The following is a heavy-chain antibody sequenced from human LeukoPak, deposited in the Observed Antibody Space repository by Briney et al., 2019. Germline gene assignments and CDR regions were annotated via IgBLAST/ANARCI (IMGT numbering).Heavy chain of an antibody. J-gene: IGHJ6*02. V-gene: IGHV4-59*08. D-gene: IGHD6-19*01. Sequence: SETLSLTCTVSGGSISSYYWIWIRQPPGKGLEWIVYIYYSGGTNYNPSLKSRVTISVDTSKNQFSLKLSSVTAADTAVYYCARLPYSSGWYGYDYYGMDVWGQGTTVTVSS. CDR3: ARLPYSSGWYGYDYYGMDV. CDR2: IYYSGGT. CDR1: GGSISSYY.